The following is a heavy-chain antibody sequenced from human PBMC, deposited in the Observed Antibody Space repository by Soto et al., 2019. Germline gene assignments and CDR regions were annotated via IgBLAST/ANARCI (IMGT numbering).Heavy chain of an antibody. J-gene: IGHJ6*02. Sequence: GGSLRLSCAASGFTFSDHYMDWVRQAPGKGLEWVGRARNKANRYTTEYAASVKGRFTISRDDSKNSLYLQMNSLKAEDTAVYYCARYCSSTSCSSLYYYFGMDVWGQGTTVTVSS. CDR3: ARYCSSTSCSSLYYYFGMDV. V-gene: IGHV3-72*01. D-gene: IGHD2-2*01. CDR1: GFTFSDHY. CDR2: ARNKANRYTT.